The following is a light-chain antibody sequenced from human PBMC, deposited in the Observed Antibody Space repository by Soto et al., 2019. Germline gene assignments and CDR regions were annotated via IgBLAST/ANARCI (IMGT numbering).Light chain of an antibody. CDR2: DAS. Sequence: EIVLTQSPATLSLSPGERATLSCRASQSVSSYLAWYQQKPGQAPRLLIYDASNRATGIPARLSGSGSGTDFTRTISSLEPEDFAVYYCQQRSNWPTYGQGTKVEIQ. CDR3: QQRSNWPT. J-gene: IGKJ1*01. V-gene: IGKV3-11*01. CDR1: QSVSSY.